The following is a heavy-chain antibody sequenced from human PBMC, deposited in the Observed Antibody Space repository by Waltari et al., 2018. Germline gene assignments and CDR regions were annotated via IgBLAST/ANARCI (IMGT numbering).Heavy chain of an antibody. CDR3: AFRSGSYSGFDY. V-gene: IGHV3-48*03. CDR2: ISSSGSTI. Sequence: EVQLVESGGGLVQPGGSLRLSCAASGFTFSSYEMNWFRQAPGKGLEWVSYISSSGSTIYYADSVKGRFTISRDNAKNSLYLQMNSLRAEDTAVYYCAFRSGSYSGFDYWGQGTLVTVSS. J-gene: IGHJ4*02. CDR1: GFTFSSYE. D-gene: IGHD1-26*01.